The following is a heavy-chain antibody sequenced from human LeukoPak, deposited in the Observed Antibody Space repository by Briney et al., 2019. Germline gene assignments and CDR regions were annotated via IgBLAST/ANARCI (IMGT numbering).Heavy chain of an antibody. Sequence: ASVKVSCKASGYIFTNYAMNWVRQAPGQRPEWMGWINSGNGDTKYSQTFRDRVTITRDTSASTAYMELSSLRSEDTAVYYCARGDCSNCYNTDVWGKGTTVTVSS. CDR2: INSGNGDT. CDR1: GYIFTNYA. V-gene: IGHV1-3*01. J-gene: IGHJ6*04. D-gene: IGHD2-2*01. CDR3: ARGDCSNCYNTDV.